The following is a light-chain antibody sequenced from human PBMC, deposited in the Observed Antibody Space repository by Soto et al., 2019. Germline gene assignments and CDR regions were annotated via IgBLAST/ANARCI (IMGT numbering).Light chain of an antibody. Sequence: QSVLTQPPSVSGAPGQRVTISCTGSSSNIGAGYDVHWYQRLPGTAPKVLIYGNNNRPSGVPDRFSGSKSGTSASLAITGLQAEDEADYYCQSYDSSLSGYYVFGTGTKVTVL. J-gene: IGLJ1*01. CDR3: QSYDSSLSGYYV. V-gene: IGLV1-40*01. CDR1: SSNIGAGYD. CDR2: GNN.